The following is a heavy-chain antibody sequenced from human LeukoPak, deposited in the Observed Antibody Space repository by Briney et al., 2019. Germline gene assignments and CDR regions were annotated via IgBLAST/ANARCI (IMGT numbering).Heavy chain of an antibody. CDR1: GGSISSHY. D-gene: IGHD2-2*01. CDR3: ARGYCSSTSCLHYFDC. J-gene: IGHJ4*02. Sequence: PSETLSLTCTVSGGSISSHYWSWIRQPPGKGLEWIGYIYYSGSTNYNPSLKSRVTISVDTSKNQFSLKLSSVTAADTAVYYCARGYCSSTSCLHYFDCWGQGTLVTVSS. CDR2: IYYSGST. V-gene: IGHV4-59*11.